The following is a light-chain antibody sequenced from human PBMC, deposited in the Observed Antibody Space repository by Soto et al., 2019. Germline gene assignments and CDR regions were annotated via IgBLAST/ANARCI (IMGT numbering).Light chain of an antibody. CDR1: QNIDMY. CDR2: GAS. CDR3: QQYDHPPYT. J-gene: IGKJ2*01. V-gene: IGKV1-39*01. Sequence: DIHMTQSPSSLSASVGDTVTITCRASQNIDMYLNWYQQKPGKAPRVLISGASNLQSGVPSRFSGSGSGTDFTLTISSLQSEDTATYYCQQYDHPPYTFGQGTKLEIK.